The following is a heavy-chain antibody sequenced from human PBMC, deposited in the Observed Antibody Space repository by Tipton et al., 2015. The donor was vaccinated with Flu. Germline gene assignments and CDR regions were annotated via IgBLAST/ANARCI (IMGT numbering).Heavy chain of an antibody. V-gene: IGHV3-21*01. D-gene: IGHD2-2*01. CDR2: ISSSSSYI. CDR3: ASGIVPAAMPFDY. Sequence: SLRLSCAASGFTFSSYSMNWVRQAPGKGLEWVSSISSSSSYIYYADSVKGRFTISRDNAKNSLYLQMNSLRAEDTAVYYCASGIVPAAMPFDYWGQGTLVTVSS. J-gene: IGHJ4*02. CDR1: GFTFSSYS.